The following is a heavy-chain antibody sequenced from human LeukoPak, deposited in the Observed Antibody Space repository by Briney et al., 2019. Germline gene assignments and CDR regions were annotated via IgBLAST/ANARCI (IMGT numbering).Heavy chain of an antibody. D-gene: IGHD6-19*01. V-gene: IGHV1-24*01. CDR3: ATETIAVAGTGWYFDY. Sequence: ASVKVSCKASGGTFSSYAISWVRQAPGKGLEWMGGFDPEDGETIYAQKFQGRVTMTEDTSTDTAYMELSSLRSEDTAVYYCATETIAVAGTGWYFDYWGQGTLVTVSS. CDR2: FDPEDGET. CDR1: GGTFSSYA. J-gene: IGHJ4*02.